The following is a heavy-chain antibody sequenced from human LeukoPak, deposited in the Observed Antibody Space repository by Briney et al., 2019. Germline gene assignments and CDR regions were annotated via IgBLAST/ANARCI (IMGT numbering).Heavy chain of an antibody. CDR1: GASISGSY. CDR3: ARDSPRDNIIYYYYMDV. D-gene: IGHD5-24*01. Sequence: SETLSLTCTVSGASISGSYWSWIRQPAGKGLEWIGRIYPTGTTNYNPSLRSRVTISVDKSNNQFSLKLNSVTAADTAIYYCARDSPRDNIIYYYYMDVWGKGTTVTVSS. V-gene: IGHV4-4*07. CDR2: IYPTGTT. J-gene: IGHJ6*03.